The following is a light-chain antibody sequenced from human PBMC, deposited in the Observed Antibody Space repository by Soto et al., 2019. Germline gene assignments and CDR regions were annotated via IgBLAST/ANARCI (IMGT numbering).Light chain of an antibody. CDR1: QSVSSY. J-gene: IGKJ2*01. Sequence: DIVLTQSPATLSLSPGERATLSCRASQSVSSYLAWYQQKPGQAPRLLIYDASNRATGIPARFSGSGSGTALTPPISSLGAEESGGYYRYQRFKWPRTLGQGNKLEIK. CDR3: YQRFKWPRT. V-gene: IGKV3-11*01. CDR2: DAS.